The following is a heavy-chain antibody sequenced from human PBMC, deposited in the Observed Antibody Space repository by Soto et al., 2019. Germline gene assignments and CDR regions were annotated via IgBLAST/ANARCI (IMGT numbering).Heavy chain of an antibody. V-gene: IGHV3-9*01. Sequence: EVQLVESGGGLVQPGRSLRLSCAASGFTFDDYAIHWVRQAPGKGLEWVSYISWNSDSIGYADSVKGRFTISRDNAKNSLYLQMNSLRAEDTALYYCAKVMYSSGWYTSIQGVFDYWGQGTLVTVSS. CDR3: AKVMYSSGWYTSIQGVFDY. D-gene: IGHD6-19*01. CDR2: ISWNSDSI. CDR1: GFTFDDYA. J-gene: IGHJ4*02.